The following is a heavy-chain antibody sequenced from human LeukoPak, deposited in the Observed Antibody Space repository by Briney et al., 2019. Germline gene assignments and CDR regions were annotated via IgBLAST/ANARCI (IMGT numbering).Heavy chain of an antibody. CDR2: ISSSSSTI. J-gene: IGHJ4*02. CDR1: GFTFSSYS. Sequence: GGSLRLSCAASGFTFSSYSMNWVRQAPGKGLEWVSYISSSSSTIYYADSVKGRFTISRDNSKSTLFLQMNSLRPEDTAIYYCARENTSSSFDYWGQGTLVTVSS. CDR3: ARENTSSSFDY. D-gene: IGHD2-2*01. V-gene: IGHV3-48*01.